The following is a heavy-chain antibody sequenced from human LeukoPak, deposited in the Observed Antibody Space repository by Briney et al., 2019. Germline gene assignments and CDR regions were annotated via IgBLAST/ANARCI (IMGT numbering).Heavy chain of an antibody. CDR1: GGTFSSYA. Sequence: SVKVSCKASGGTFSSYAISWVRQAPGQGLEWMGRIIPIFGTANYPQKFQGRVTITTDESTSTAYMELSSLRSEDTAVYYCARIDDYGDYEYWGQGTLVTVSS. CDR2: IIPIFGTA. V-gene: IGHV1-69*05. J-gene: IGHJ4*02. CDR3: ARIDDYGDYEY. D-gene: IGHD4-17*01.